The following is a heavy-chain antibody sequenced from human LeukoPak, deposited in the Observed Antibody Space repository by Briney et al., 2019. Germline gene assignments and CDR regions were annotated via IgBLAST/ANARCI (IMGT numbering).Heavy chain of an antibody. Sequence: WGSLRRSCAASGFTFCSYAMTWVRHAPGKGLEWVSDINNGGDDTIYTDSVRGRFTISRDNSKNTLYLQMNSLRADDTAVYFCAKGGSYAPLDSWGQGTLVTVSS. J-gene: IGHJ4*02. CDR3: AKGGSYAPLDS. D-gene: IGHD1-26*01. V-gene: IGHV3-23*01. CDR2: INNGGDDT. CDR1: GFTFCSYA.